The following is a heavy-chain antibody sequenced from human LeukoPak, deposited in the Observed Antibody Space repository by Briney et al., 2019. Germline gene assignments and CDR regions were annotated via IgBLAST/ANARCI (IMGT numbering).Heavy chain of an antibody. CDR1: VYTFTSYD. J-gene: IGHJ5*02. CDR3: ARGTITMVRGLIIRFNWFDP. V-gene: IGHV1-8*01. D-gene: IGHD3-10*01. CDR2: MNPNSGNT. Sequence: ASVNVSFKASVYTFTSYDFNWVRQAPGQGLDWVGWMNPNSGNTGSAQKFQGRVTMTRNTSISTAYMELSSLRSEDTAVYYCARGTITMVRGLIIRFNWFDPWGQGTLVTVSS.